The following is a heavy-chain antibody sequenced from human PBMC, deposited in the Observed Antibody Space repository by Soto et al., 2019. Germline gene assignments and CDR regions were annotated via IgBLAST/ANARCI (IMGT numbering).Heavy chain of an antibody. CDR1: GYTFTSYG. J-gene: IGHJ4*02. Sequence: ASVKVSCQASGYTFTSYGISWVRQAPGQGLEWMGWISAYNGNTKYAQKLQGRVTMTTDTSTSTAYMELRSLRSDDTAVYYCARLDYSSSWYVFDYWGQGTLVTVSS. CDR3: ARLDYSSSWYVFDY. CDR2: ISAYNGNT. V-gene: IGHV1-18*01. D-gene: IGHD6-13*01.